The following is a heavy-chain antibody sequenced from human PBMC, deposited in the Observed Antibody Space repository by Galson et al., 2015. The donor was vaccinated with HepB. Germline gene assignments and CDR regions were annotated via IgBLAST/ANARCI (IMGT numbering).Heavy chain of an antibody. CDR3: AKDLGALDQPL. CDR2: ISGSGDRI. V-gene: IGHV3-23*01. J-gene: IGHJ4*02. Sequence: SLRLSCAASGFTFSKISMTWVRQPPGKGLERVSVISGSGDRIYYADFGKGRFTISRDNSWNTVYLQMNYLRAEDTAIYYCAKDLGALDQPLWGQGALVTVSS. CDR1: GFTFSKIS.